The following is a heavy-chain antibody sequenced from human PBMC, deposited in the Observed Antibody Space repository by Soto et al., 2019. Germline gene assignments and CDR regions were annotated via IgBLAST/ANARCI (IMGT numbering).Heavy chain of an antibody. CDR1: GYTLTELS. V-gene: IGHV1-24*01. D-gene: IGHD3-22*01. J-gene: IGHJ3*02. CDR3: ATVTMIVVGLDAFDI. Sequence: ASVKVSCKVSGYTLTELSMHWVRQAPGKGLEWMGGFDPEDGETIYAQKFQGRVTMTEDTSTDTAYMELSSLRSEDTVVYYCATVTMIVVGLDAFDIWGQGTMVTVSS. CDR2: FDPEDGET.